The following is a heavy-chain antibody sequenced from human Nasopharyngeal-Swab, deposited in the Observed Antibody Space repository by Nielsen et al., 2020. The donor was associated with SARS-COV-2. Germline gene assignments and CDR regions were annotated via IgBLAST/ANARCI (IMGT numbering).Heavy chain of an antibody. J-gene: IGHJ6*02. V-gene: IGHV3-49*03. D-gene: IGHD2-15*01. CDR2: IRSKAYGGTT. CDR1: GFTFGDYA. Sequence: GGSLRLSCTASGFTFGDYAMSWFRQAPGKGLEWVGFIRSKAYGGTTEYAASVKGRFTISRDDSKSIAYLQMNSLKTEDTAVYYCTSYCSGGSCYSQYYYYYYAMDVWGQGTTVTVSS. CDR3: TSYCSGGSCYSQYYYYYYAMDV.